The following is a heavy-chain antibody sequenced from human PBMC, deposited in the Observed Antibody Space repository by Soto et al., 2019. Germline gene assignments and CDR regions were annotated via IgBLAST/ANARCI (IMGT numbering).Heavy chain of an antibody. V-gene: IGHV4-34*01. Sequence: SETLSLTCAVSGVSFSGYYWSWIRQPPGKGLEWIGEINHSGSTNYNPSLKSRVTISVDTSKNQFSLKLNSVTAADTAVYYCARAPKVSGSAQTRPDFWGQGSLVTVSS. CDR1: GVSFSGYY. J-gene: IGHJ4*02. CDR3: ARAPKVSGSAQTRPDF. D-gene: IGHD6-6*01. CDR2: INHSGST.